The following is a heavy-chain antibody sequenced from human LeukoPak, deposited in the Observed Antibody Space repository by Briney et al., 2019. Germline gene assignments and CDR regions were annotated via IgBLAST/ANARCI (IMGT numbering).Heavy chain of an antibody. V-gene: IGHV3-30*02. Sequence: PGGSLRLSCAASGFTFSSYGMHWVRQAPGKGLEWVAFIRYDGSNKYYADSVKGRFTISRDNSKNTLYLQMNSLRAEDTAVYYCARGLDYYDSSGYSYFDYWGQGTLVTVSS. CDR1: GFTFSSYG. J-gene: IGHJ4*02. D-gene: IGHD3-22*01. CDR2: IRYDGSNK. CDR3: ARGLDYYDSSGYSYFDY.